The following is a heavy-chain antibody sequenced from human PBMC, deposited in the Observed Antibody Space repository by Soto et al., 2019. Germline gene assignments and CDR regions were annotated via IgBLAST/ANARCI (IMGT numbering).Heavy chain of an antibody. V-gene: IGHV3-23*01. CDR3: AKGGSAYCSGGSCYHPFDY. D-gene: IGHD2-15*01. Sequence: EVQLLESGGGLVQPGGSLRLSCAASGFTFSNYAMTWVRQAPGKGLEWVSTISGSDGNTWYADSVKGRFTISRDNSKNTLYLQMNSLRAEDTAVYYCAKGGSAYCSGGSCYHPFDYWGQGTLATVSS. J-gene: IGHJ4*02. CDR1: GFTFSNYA. CDR2: ISGSDGNT.